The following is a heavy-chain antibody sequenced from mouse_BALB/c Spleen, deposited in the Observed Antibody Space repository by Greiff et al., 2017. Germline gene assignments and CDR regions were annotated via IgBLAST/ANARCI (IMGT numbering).Heavy chain of an antibody. CDR2: INPSSGYT. Sequence: AAELARPGASVKMSCKASGYTFTSYTMHWVKQRPGQGLEWIGYINPSSGYTEYNQKFKDKTTLTADKSSSTAYMQLSSLTSEDSAVYYCARGYYYGSPDYWGQGTTLTVSS. D-gene: IGHD1-1*01. J-gene: IGHJ2*01. CDR1: GYTFTSYT. CDR3: ARGYYYGSPDY. V-gene: IGHV1-4*02.